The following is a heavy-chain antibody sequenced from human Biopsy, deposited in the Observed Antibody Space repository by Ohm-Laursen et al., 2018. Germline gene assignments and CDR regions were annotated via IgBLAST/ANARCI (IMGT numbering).Heavy chain of an antibody. J-gene: IGHJ4*02. CDR3: ARDRWPHVTLLGLVVFDF. Sequence: GASVKFSCKASGYTFTSYGISWVRQAPGQGLEWMGWINTENGNTIYAQKLQGRVTMTTDTSTSTAYMDLRSLRSDNTAVYYCARDRWPHVTLLGLVVFDFWGQGTLVIVSS. D-gene: IGHD3-3*01. V-gene: IGHV1-18*01. CDR1: GYTFTSYG. CDR2: INTENGNT.